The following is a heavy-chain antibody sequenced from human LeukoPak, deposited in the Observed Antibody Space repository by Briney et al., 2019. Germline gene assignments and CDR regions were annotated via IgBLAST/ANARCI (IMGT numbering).Heavy chain of an antibody. V-gene: IGHV4-4*07. CDR2: IYTSGST. CDR1: GGSISSYY. Sequence: SETLSLTCTVSGGSISSYYWSWIRQPAGKGREWIGRIYTSGSTNYNHSLKSRVAMSVDTSKNQFSLKLTSVTAADTAVYYWAREIDGEGYFDYWGQGTLVTVSS. J-gene: IGHJ4*02. CDR3: AREIDGEGYFDY. D-gene: IGHD3-10*01.